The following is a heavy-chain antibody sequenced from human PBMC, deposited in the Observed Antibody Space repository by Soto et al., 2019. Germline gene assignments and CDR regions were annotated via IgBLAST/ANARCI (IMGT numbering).Heavy chain of an antibody. CDR2: IIPIFGTA. Sequence: SVKVSCKASGGTFSSYAISWVRQAPGQGLEWMGGIIPIFGTANYAQKFQGRVTITADESTSTAYMELSSLRSEDTAVYYCARPGGDFWSGYAPNYYYGMDVWGQGTTVTVSS. D-gene: IGHD3-3*01. CDR1: GGTFSSYA. V-gene: IGHV1-69*13. CDR3: ARPGGDFWSGYAPNYYYGMDV. J-gene: IGHJ6*02.